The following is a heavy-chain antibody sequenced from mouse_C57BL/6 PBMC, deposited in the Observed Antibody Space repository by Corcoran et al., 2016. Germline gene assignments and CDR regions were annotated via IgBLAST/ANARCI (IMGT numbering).Heavy chain of an antibody. Sequence: EVQLQHSEPELVKPGASVKISCQASGYTFTDYNMDWVKQSHGKSLEWIGDINPNNGGTISNQKFKGKATLTVYKSSSTAYMELRSLTSEDTAVYYWSRWLGYPHGYFDVWGTGTTVTVSS. CDR1: GYTFTDYN. CDR3: SRWLGYPHGYFDV. J-gene: IGHJ1*03. CDR2: INPNNGGT. V-gene: IGHV1-18*01. D-gene: IGHD2-2*01.